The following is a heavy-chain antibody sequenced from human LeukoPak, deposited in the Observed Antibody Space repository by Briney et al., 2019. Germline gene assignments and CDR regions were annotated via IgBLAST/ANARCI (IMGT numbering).Heavy chain of an antibody. J-gene: IGHJ6*02. Sequence: PSETLSLTCTVSGGSISSSSYYWGWIRQPPGKGLEWIGSIYYSGSTYYNPSLKSRVTISVDTSKNQFSLKLSSVTAADTAVYYCARLQGYYYYGMDVWGQGTTVTVSS. CDR2: IYYSGST. CDR1: GGSISSSSYY. CDR3: ARLQGYYYYGMDV. V-gene: IGHV4-39*01.